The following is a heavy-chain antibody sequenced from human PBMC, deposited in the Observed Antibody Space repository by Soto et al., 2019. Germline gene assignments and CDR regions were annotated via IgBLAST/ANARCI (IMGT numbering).Heavy chain of an antibody. Sequence: QVQLQESGPGLVKPSQTLSLTCTVSGGSISSGGYYWSWIRQHPGKGLEWIGSIYYSGSTYYNPSPXRXXTIAVDTSKNQFSLKLSSVTAADTAVYYCARGVLHWGQGTLVTVSS. CDR2: IYYSGST. D-gene: IGHD3-16*01. CDR3: ARGVLH. V-gene: IGHV4-31*03. CDR1: GGSISSGGYY. J-gene: IGHJ4*02.